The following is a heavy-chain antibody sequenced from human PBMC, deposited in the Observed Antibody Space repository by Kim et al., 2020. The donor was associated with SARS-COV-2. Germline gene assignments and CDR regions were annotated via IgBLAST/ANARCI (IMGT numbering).Heavy chain of an antibody. CDR2: SYDGSNK. J-gene: IGHJ4*02. CDR3: AKEGF. V-gene: IGHV3-30*18. Sequence: SYDGSNKYYADSVKGRFTISRDNSKNTLYLQMNSLRAEDTAVYYCAKEGFWGQGTLVTVSS. D-gene: IGHD2-15*01.